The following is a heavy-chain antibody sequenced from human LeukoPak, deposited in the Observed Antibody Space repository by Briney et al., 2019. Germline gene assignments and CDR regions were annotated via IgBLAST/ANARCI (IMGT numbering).Heavy chain of an antibody. Sequence: GESLKISGKGSGYSFTSYWFGWVRQMPGKGLEWMGIIYPGDSDTRYSPSFQGQVTISADKSISTAYRQWSSLKASETAMYYCARRTTPGGFDPWGQGTLVTVSS. V-gene: IGHV5-51*01. CDR1: GYSFTSYW. CDR2: IYPGDSDT. J-gene: IGHJ5*02. CDR3: ARRTTPGGFDP. D-gene: IGHD4-17*01.